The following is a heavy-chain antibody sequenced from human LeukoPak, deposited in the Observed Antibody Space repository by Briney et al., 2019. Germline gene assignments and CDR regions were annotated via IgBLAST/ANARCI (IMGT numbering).Heavy chain of an antibody. CDR2: TYYRSKWYN. CDR3: AREHDRDSSGWTDRHLDC. CDR1: GDSVSSNSAA. J-gene: IGHJ4*02. D-gene: IGHD6-19*01. V-gene: IGHV6-1*01. Sequence: SQTLSLTCAISGDSVSSNSAAWNWIRQSPSRGLEWLGRTYYRSKWYNDYAVSVKSRMTINPDTSKNQFSLQLNSVTPEDTAVYYCAREHDRDSSGWTDRHLDCWGQGALVTVSS.